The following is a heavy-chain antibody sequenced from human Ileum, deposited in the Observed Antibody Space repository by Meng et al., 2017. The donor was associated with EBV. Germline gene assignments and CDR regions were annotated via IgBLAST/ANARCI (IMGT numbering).Heavy chain of an antibody. D-gene: IGHD4-23*01. J-gene: IGHJ5*02. CDR1: GGSFSNYY. CDR2: ISHTGTT. CDR3: ARYGTCGANSFYCFDP. Sequence: VPLTQWGAGLLQPSENLSLTCGVYGGSFSNYYWTWIRQPPGKGLEWIGEISHTGTTKYNPSLKNRVTISLDTSNNQFSLNLNSVTAADTALYYCARYGTCGANSFYCFDPWGQGTLVTVSS. V-gene: IGHV4-34*01.